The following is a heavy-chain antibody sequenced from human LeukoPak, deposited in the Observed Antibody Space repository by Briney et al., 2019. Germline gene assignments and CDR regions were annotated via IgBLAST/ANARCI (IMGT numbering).Heavy chain of an antibody. V-gene: IGHV4-34*01. J-gene: IGHJ4*02. Sequence: SETLSLTCAVYGGSFSGYYWSWIRQPPGKGLEWIGEINHSGSTNYNPSLKSRVTISVDTSKNQFSLKLSSVTAADTAVYYCARGGMTIFGVVIGKAFDYWGQGTLVTVSS. CDR1: GGSFSGYY. CDR3: ARGGMTIFGVVIGKAFDY. CDR2: INHSGST. D-gene: IGHD3-3*01.